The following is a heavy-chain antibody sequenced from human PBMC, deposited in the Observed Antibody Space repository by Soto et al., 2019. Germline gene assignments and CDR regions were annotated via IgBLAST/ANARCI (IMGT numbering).Heavy chain of an antibody. Sequence: GGSLRLSCAASGFTFSSYAMSWVRQAPGKGLEWVSAISGSGGSTYYADSVKGRFTISRDNSKNTLYLQMNSLRAEDTAVYYCAKPVVLLWFGEDRTHMDVWGKGTTVTVSS. D-gene: IGHD3-10*01. V-gene: IGHV3-23*01. CDR1: GFTFSSYA. J-gene: IGHJ6*03. CDR2: ISGSGGST. CDR3: AKPVVLLWFGEDRTHMDV.